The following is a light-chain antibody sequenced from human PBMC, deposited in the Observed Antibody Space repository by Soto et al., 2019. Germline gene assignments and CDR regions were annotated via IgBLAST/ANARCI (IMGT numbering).Light chain of an antibody. J-gene: IGKJ3*01. CDR1: QSVGINY. CDR3: QQYGSAPFT. CDR2: GAS. V-gene: IGKV3-20*01. Sequence: EIVLTQSPGTLSLSPGERATISCRASQSVGINYLAWYQQKPGQAPRLLIYGASGMSTGIPDRFSGSGSGTDFTLTISRLDPEDFAVYYCQQYGSAPFTFGPGTKVDIK.